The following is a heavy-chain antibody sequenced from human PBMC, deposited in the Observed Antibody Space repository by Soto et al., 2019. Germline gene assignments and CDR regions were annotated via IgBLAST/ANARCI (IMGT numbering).Heavy chain of an antibody. V-gene: IGHV4-34*01. CDR1: GGSFSGYY. CDR2: INHSGRT. J-gene: IGHJ3*02. Sequence: SETLSLTCAVYGGSFSGYYWSWIRQPPGKGLEWIGEINHSGRTNYNPSLKSRVTISVDTSKNQFSLKLSSVTAADTAVYYCARGAYYYDSSGYYYVGAFDIWGQGTMVTVSS. D-gene: IGHD3-22*01. CDR3: ARGAYYYDSSGYYYVGAFDI.